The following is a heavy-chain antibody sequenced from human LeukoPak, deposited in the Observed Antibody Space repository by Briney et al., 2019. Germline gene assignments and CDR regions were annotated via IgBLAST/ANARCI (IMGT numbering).Heavy chain of an antibody. CDR3: ARPPQIASSYLDY. Sequence: SSETLSLTCTVSGGSISGYYWTWMRQPAGKGLEWIGRIFSNGSTNYNPSLKWRVTMSVYTSKNQFSLKLSSVTAADTAVYFCARPPQIASSYLDYWGQGTLVTVSS. D-gene: IGHD5-18*01. V-gene: IGHV4-4*07. J-gene: IGHJ4*02. CDR1: GGSISGYY. CDR2: IFSNGST.